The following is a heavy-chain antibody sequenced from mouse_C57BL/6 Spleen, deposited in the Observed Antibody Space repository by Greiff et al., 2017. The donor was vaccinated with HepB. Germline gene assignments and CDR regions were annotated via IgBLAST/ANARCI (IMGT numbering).Heavy chain of an antibody. CDR3: AGWSQAWFAY. CDR1: GYTFTDYY. J-gene: IGHJ3*01. CDR2: INPNNGGT. V-gene: IGHV1-26*01. Sequence: VQLQQSGPELVKPGASVKISCKASGYTFTDYYMNWVKQSHGKSLEWIGDINPNNGGTSYNQKFKGKATLTVDKSSSTAYMELRSLTSEDSAVYYCAGWSQAWFAYWGQGTLVTVSA.